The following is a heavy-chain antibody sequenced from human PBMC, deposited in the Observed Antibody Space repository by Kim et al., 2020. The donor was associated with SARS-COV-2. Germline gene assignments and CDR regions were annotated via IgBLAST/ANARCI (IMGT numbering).Heavy chain of an antibody. Sequence: SVKVSCKASGGTFSSYAISWVRQAPGQGLEWMGGIIPIFGTANYAQKFQGRVTITADESTSTAYMELSSLRSEDTAVYYCASPNVVVPADIMGAFDYWGQGTLVTISS. CDR3: ASPNVVVPADIMGAFDY. CDR1: GGTFSSYA. V-gene: IGHV1-69*13. D-gene: IGHD2-2*01. CDR2: IIPIFGTA. J-gene: IGHJ4*02.